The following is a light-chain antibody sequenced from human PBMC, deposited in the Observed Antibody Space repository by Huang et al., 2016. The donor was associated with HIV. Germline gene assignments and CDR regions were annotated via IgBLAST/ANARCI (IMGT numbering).Light chain of an antibody. CDR3: QQSYSIPQT. J-gene: IGKJ1*01. Sequence: DIVMTQSPDSLAVSLGERATINCKSSQSVLHSSNNKNYLAWYQQKAGQPPKPLIYWASIRESGVPDRFSGRGSGTDFTLTISSLQAEDVAVYYCQQSYSIPQTFGQGTKVEIK. V-gene: IGKV4-1*01. CDR2: WAS. CDR1: QSVLHSSNNKNY.